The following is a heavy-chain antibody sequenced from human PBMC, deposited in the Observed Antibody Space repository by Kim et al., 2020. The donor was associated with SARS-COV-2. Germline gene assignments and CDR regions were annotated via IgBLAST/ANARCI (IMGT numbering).Heavy chain of an antibody. J-gene: IGHJ4*01. Sequence: GGSLRLSCAASGFTVSNSYMTWIRQAPGKGLEWVSVIYDDGTTYYTDSVKGRFTISRDSPKNTLYLQMNSLSVEDTAMYYCARGARFSAIVDFWGHGTLV. CDR3: ARGARFSAIVDF. CDR2: IYDDGTT. D-gene: IGHD2-21*01. CDR1: GFTVSNSY. V-gene: IGHV3-53*01.